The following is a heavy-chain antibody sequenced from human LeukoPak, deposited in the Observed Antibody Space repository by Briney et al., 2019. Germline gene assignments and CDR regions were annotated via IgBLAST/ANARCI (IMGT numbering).Heavy chain of an antibody. D-gene: IGHD6-6*01. J-gene: IGHJ4*02. V-gene: IGHV4-39*07. Sequence: SETLSLTCTVSSGSISSSSYYWGWIRQPPGQGLEWIGSIYYTGSTYYNPSLKSRVTISVDTSKNQFSLKLYSVTEADTAVYYCARRKYSSSSAFDYWGQGTLVTVSS. CDR2: IYYTGST. CDR3: ARRKYSSSSAFDY. CDR1: SGSISSSSYY.